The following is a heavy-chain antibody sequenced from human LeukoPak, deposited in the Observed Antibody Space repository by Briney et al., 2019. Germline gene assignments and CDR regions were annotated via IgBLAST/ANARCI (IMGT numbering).Heavy chain of an antibody. CDR2: IRNVGNDK. CDR3: ATDFNWAWNY. CDR1: GFRLSTYG. D-gene: IGHD7-27*01. Sequence: PGGSLRLSCVVSGFRLSTYGMHWVRQAPGKGLEWVSFIRNVGNDKYYAQSVKGRSTISRDDSKNTQYLQMNSLRGEDTAVYYCATDFNWAWNYWGQGTLVTVSS. J-gene: IGHJ4*02. V-gene: IGHV3-30*02.